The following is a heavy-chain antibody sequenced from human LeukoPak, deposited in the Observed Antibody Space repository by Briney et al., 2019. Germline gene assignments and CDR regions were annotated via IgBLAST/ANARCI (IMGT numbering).Heavy chain of an antibody. CDR1: GYTFTDCY. V-gene: IGHV1-2*02. D-gene: IGHD1-26*01. J-gene: IGHJ4*02. CDR2: INPNSGGT. Sequence: ASVKVSCKASGYTFTDCYMNWVRQAPGQGLEWMGWINPNSGGTNSAQKFQGRVTMTRDTSISTAYMELNRLTSDDTAVYYCAAYSGSYGGSFDYWGQGTLVTVSS. CDR3: AAYSGSYGGSFDY.